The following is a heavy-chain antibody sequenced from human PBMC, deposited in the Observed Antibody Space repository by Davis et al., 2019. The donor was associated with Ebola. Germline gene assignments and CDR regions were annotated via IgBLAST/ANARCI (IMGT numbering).Heavy chain of an antibody. CDR2: ISWNSDSV. Sequence: GGSLRLSCVGSGFTFDDSAMHWVRQVPGKGLEWVSSISWNSDSVGYVDSVKGRFSISKDNAKNTLYLQMNGLRTDDTAMYYCARDSLRYSAAYGGWLDPWGQGTLVIVSS. V-gene: IGHV3-9*01. D-gene: IGHD5-18*01. CDR1: GFTFDDSA. J-gene: IGHJ5*02. CDR3: ARDSLRYSAAYGGWLDP.